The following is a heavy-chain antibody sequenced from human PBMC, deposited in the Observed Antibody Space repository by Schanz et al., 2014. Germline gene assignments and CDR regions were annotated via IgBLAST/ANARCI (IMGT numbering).Heavy chain of an antibody. CDR2: ITACNGDT. CDR3: TRGGYSYALSAFDI. Sequence: QVQLVQSGAEVKKPGASVKVSCKASGYTFTSHGISWVRQAPGQGLEWMGWITACNGDTNYALKRQGRVTMTRDASTGTAYMELRSLRSDDTALYCCTRGGYSYALSAFDIWGRGTMVAVSS. CDR1: GYTFTSHG. V-gene: IGHV1-18*01. J-gene: IGHJ3*02. D-gene: IGHD5-18*01.